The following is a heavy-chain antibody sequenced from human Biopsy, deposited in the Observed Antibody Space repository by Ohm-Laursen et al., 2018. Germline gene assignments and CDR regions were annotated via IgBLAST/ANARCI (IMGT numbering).Heavy chain of an antibody. CDR2: LHDRGVT. V-gene: IGHV3-53*01. Sequence: SLRLSCAAPGITVNDHYMSWVRQAPGKGLEWVSSLHDRGVTYYADSEKGRFTISGDNSKNTLYLQMNGLRAEDTAVYFCQGGHLPPGQFYGVDAWGQGTTVTVSS. CDR1: GITVNDHY. D-gene: IGHD3-16*01. CDR3: QGGHLPPGQFYGVDA. J-gene: IGHJ6*02.